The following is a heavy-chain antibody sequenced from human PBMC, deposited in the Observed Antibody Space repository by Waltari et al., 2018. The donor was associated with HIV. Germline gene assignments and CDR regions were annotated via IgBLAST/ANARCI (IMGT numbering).Heavy chain of an antibody. CDR3: ARLRFGAVAGTGPFDY. CDR1: GGSISSYY. CDR2: IYYSGST. J-gene: IGHJ4*02. D-gene: IGHD6-19*01. Sequence: QVQLQESGPGLVKPSETLSLTCTVSGGSISSYYWSWIRQPPGKGLEWIGYIYYSGSTNYNPSLKGRVTISVDTSKNQFSLKLSSVTAADTAVYYCARLRFGAVAGTGPFDYWGQGTLVTVSS. V-gene: IGHV4-59*01.